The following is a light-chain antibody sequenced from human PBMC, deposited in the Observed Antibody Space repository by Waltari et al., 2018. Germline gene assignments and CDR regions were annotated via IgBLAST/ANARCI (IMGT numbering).Light chain of an antibody. CDR3: SSFTTSSTQV. J-gene: IGLJ1*01. V-gene: IGLV2-14*01. Sequence: QSALTQPASVSGSPGHSITISCTGTSSDVGANDYVSWYQQYPGKAPTLMIFEVSNRPSGASIRFSGSKSGNTASLTISGLLPEDEADYYCSSFTTSSTQVFGTGTKVTVL. CDR1: SSDVGANDY. CDR2: EVS.